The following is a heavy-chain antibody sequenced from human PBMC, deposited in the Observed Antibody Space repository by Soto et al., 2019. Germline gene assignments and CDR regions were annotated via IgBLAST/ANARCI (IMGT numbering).Heavy chain of an antibody. Sequence: QVLLQESGPGLVMPSQTLSLTCTVSGGSINDIDSYWTWIRQSPGRGPEWIGYIHNSGNTFYSPSLKRRLAISIVTSKSQFSLRLSAVTAADTAFYYCARSTYGEGYPHFFADWGQGTLVTVSS. CDR3: ARSTYGEGYPHFFAD. CDR1: GGSINDIDSY. CDR2: IHNSGNT. D-gene: IGHD3-10*01. J-gene: IGHJ4*02. V-gene: IGHV4-30-4*01.